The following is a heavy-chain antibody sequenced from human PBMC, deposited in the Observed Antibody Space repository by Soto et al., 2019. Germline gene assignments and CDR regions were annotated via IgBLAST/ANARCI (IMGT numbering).Heavy chain of an antibody. D-gene: IGHD5-12*01. Sequence: GGSLRLSCAASGFTSSSYSMNWVRQAPGKGLEWVSSISSSSSYIYYADSVKGRFTISRDNAKNSLYLQMNSLRAEDTAVYYCVNYFYDYGIGTSWGQGTLVTVSS. CDR1: GFTSSSYS. J-gene: IGHJ5*02. V-gene: IGHV3-21*04. CDR3: VNYFYDYGIGTS. CDR2: ISSSSSYI.